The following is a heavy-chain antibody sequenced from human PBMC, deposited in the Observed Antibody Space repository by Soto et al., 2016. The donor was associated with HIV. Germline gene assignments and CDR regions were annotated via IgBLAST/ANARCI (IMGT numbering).Heavy chain of an antibody. CDR3: AREGGVPGAFDF. D-gene: IGHD3-16*01. Sequence: QVQLVQSGAEVKEPGSSVKVSCKASGGTFNNYAFNWVRQAPGQGLEWMGGIVVVFGTPNYAQKFQGRVTITADESTSTAYMDLNSLTSDDTAVYYCAREGGVPGAFDFWGQGTMVTVSS. J-gene: IGHJ3*01. CDR2: IVVVFGTP. V-gene: IGHV1-69*01. CDR1: GGTFNNYA.